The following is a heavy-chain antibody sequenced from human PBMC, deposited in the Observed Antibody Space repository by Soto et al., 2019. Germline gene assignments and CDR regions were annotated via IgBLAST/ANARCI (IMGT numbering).Heavy chain of an antibody. D-gene: IGHD3-3*01. CDR1: GYTFTSYG. J-gene: IGHJ6*03. CDR2: ISAYNGNT. CDR3: ARGLRLLEWLPYMDV. V-gene: IGHV1-18*01. Sequence: ASVKVSCKASGYTFTSYGISWVRQAPGQGLEWMGWISAYNGNTNYAQKLQGRVTMTTDTSTSTAYMELRSLRSDDTAVYYCARGLRLLEWLPYMDVWGKGTTVTVSS.